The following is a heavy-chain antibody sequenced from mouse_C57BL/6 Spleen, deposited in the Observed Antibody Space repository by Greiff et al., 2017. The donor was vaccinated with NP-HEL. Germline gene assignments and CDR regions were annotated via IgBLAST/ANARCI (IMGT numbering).Heavy chain of an antibody. Sequence: VQLQQSGAELVRPGSSVKLSCKASGYTFTSYWMHWVKQRPIQGLEWIGNIDPSDSETHYNQKFKDKATLTVDKSSSTAYMQLSSLTSEDSAVYYCARRGSNYGGFDVWGTGTTVTVSS. D-gene: IGHD2-5*01. CDR1: GYTFTSYW. CDR2: IDPSDSET. V-gene: IGHV1-52*01. CDR3: ARRGSNYGGFDV. J-gene: IGHJ1*03.